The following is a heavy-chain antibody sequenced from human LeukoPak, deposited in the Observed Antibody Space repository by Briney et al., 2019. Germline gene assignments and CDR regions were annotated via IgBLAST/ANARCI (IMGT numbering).Heavy chain of an antibody. D-gene: IGHD2-2*02. Sequence: GGSLRLPCAASGFTFDDYAMHWVRQAPGKGLEWVSLISWDGGSTYYADSVKGQFTISRDNSKNSLYLQMKSLRAEDTALYYCAKAVGYCSSTSCYTSDYWGQGTLVTVSS. CDR1: GFTFDDYA. CDR3: AKAVGYCSSTSCYTSDY. V-gene: IGHV3-43D*03. J-gene: IGHJ4*02. CDR2: ISWDGGST.